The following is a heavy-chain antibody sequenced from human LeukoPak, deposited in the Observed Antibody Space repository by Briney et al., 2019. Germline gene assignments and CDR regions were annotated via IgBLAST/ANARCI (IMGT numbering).Heavy chain of an antibody. CDR3: ARDQGSGWVSGTYGMDV. D-gene: IGHD6-19*01. J-gene: IGHJ6*02. CDR2: IYYSGST. CDR1: GGSISSYY. V-gene: IGHV4-59*12. Sequence: SETLSLTCTVSGGSISSYYWSWIRQPPGKGLEWIGYIYYSGSTDYNPSLKSRVTISVDTSKKQFSLKLSSVTAADTAVYYCARDQGSGWVSGTYGMDVWGQGTTVTVSS.